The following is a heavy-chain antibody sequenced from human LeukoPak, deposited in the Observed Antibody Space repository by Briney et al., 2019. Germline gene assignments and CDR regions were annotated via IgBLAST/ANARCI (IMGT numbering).Heavy chain of an antibody. Sequence: SETLSLTCTVSGGSISSYYWSWIRQPAGKGLEWIGRIYTSGSTNYNPSLKSRVTMSVDTSKNQFSLKLSSATAADTAVYYCARCRAVAGPGDYYYYMDVWGKGTTVTVSS. J-gene: IGHJ6*03. CDR3: ARCRAVAGPGDYYYYMDV. CDR2: IYTSGST. D-gene: IGHD6-19*01. CDR1: GGSISSYY. V-gene: IGHV4-4*07.